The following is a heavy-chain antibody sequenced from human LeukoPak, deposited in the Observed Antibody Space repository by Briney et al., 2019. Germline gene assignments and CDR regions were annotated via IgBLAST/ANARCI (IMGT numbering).Heavy chain of an antibody. D-gene: IGHD2-15*01. CDR1: EFTFSSYV. V-gene: IGHV3-23*01. CDR3: ARDRCRGGSCYFDY. CDR2: ISASGGAT. J-gene: IGHJ4*02. Sequence: SGGSLRLSCAASEFTFSSYVMSWVRQAPGKGLEWVSTISASGGATYYADSVKGRFTISRDNSKNTLYLQMNSLRAEDTAVYYCARDRCRGGSCYFDYWGQGTLVTVSS.